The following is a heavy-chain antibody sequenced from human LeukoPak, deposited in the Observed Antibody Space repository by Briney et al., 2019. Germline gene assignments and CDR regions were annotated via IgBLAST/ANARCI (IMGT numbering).Heavy chain of an antibody. D-gene: IGHD3-10*01. V-gene: IGHV4-34*01. J-gene: IGHJ4*02. CDR1: GGSFSGYY. CDR3: ARVGRITMVRGVLYYFDY. CDR2: INHSGST. Sequence: SETLSLTCAVYGGSFSGYYWSWIRQPPGKGLEWIGEINHSGSTNYNPSLKSRVTISVGTSKNQFSLKLSSVTAADTAVYYCARVGRITMVRGVLYYFDYWGQGTLVTVSS.